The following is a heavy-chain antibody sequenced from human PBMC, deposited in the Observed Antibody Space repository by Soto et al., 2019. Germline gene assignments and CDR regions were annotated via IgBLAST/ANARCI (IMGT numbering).Heavy chain of an antibody. CDR1: GGPFTNYS. CDR2: IIPLHDTS. D-gene: IGHD1-1*01. Sequence: SVKVSCKVSGGPFTNYSLNWVRHVPGQGREWLGGIIPLHDTSNYSEKFVGRLSVTADISSSPVYMHLNGLTSGDTATYYCASWSGWNPLYHHGMDVWGQGTTVTVSS. V-gene: IGHV1-69*08. J-gene: IGHJ6*02. CDR3: ASWSGWNPLYHHGMDV.